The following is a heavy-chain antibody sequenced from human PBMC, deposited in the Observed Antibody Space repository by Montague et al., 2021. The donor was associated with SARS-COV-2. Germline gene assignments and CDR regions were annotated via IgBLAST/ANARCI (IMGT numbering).Heavy chain of an antibody. Sequence: TLSLTCTVSGGSISSGGYYWSWIRQHPGKGLEWIGYIYYSGSTYYNPSLKSRVTISVDTSKNQFSLKLSSVTAADTAVYYCARARITMIVVVNAFDIWGQGAMVTVSS. V-gene: IGHV4-31*03. J-gene: IGHJ3*02. CDR3: ARARITMIVVVNAFDI. CDR2: IYYSGST. D-gene: IGHD3-22*01. CDR1: GGSISSGGYY.